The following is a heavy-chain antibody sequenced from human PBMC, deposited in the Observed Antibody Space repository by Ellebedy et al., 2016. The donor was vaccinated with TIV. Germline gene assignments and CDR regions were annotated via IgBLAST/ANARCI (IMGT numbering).Heavy chain of an antibody. CDR1: GGSISSSSYY. D-gene: IGHD6-19*01. CDR2: IYHSGSA. Sequence: MPSETLSLTCTVSGGSISSSSYYWGWIRQPPGKGLEWIGSIYHSGSANYTASLKSRATMLVDKSKNQFSLNLSSVTAADTAVYYCARQMVGWTKAFDIWGQGTMVTVSS. J-gene: IGHJ3*02. CDR3: ARQMVGWTKAFDI. V-gene: IGHV4-39*07.